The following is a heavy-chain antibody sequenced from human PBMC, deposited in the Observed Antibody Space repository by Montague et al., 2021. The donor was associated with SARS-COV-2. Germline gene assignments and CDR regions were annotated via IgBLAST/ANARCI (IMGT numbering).Heavy chain of an antibody. Sequence: SETLSLTCTVTGGPISGSSDYWGWIRQSPGKGLEWIASVDYSGNTYYXPSLKSRLTISVDTSKNQFFLKLNSVTAADTALYYCARREYSYGWGDWGQGTLVTVSS. CDR2: VDYSGNT. D-gene: IGHD5-18*01. V-gene: IGHV4-39*01. J-gene: IGHJ4*02. CDR3: ARREYSYGWGD. CDR1: GGPISGSSDY.